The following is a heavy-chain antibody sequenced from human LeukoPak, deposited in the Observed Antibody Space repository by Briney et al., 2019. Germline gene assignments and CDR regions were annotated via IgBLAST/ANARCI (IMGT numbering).Heavy chain of an antibody. D-gene: IGHD3-9*01. CDR3: ARGSFDRYYYGMDV. V-gene: IGHV1-2*02. CDR2: INPSNGGT. Sequence: ASVKVSCKASGYIFTGYYMHWVRQAPGQGPEWMGWINPSNGGTKLAQKFQGRVTMTTDTSTSTAYMELRSLRSDDTAVYYCARGSFDRYYYGMDVWGQGTTVTVSS. CDR1: GYIFTGYY. J-gene: IGHJ6*02.